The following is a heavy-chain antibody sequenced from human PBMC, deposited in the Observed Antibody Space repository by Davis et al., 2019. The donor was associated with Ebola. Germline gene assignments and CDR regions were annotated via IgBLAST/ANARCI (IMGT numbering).Heavy chain of an antibody. V-gene: IGHV4-34*01. J-gene: IGHJ4*02. CDR2: INHSGST. Sequence: ESLKISCAASGFTFSSYWMSWVRQAPGKGLEWIGEINHSGSTNYNPSLKSRVTISVDTSKNHFSLKLSSVTAADTAVYYCARSYDSSGYQPWGQGTLVTVSS. D-gene: IGHD3-22*01. CDR3: ARSYDSSGYQP. CDR1: GFTFSSYW.